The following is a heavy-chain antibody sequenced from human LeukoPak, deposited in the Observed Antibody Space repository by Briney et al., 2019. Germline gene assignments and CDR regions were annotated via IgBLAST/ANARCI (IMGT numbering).Heavy chain of an antibody. V-gene: IGHV3-7*03. CDR2: IKQDGSEK. CDR3: ARDSALAQAVMFDY. D-gene: IGHD6-19*01. CDR1: GFTFSNYW. J-gene: IGHJ4*02. Sequence: GGSLRLSCAASGFTFSNYWMSWVRQAPGKGLEWVANIKQDGSEKYYVDSVKGRFTISRDNAKNSLYLQMNSLRADDTAVYYCARDSALAQAVMFDYWGQGTLVTVSS.